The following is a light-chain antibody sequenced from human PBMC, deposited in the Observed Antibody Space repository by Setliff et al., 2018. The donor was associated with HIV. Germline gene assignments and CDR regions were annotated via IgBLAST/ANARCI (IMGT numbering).Light chain of an antibody. CDR3: SSFISSHSYV. V-gene: IGLV2-14*03. CDR1: SSDVGGYNY. J-gene: IGLJ1*01. Sequence: QSALAQPASVSGSPGQSITISCTGTSSDVGGYNYVSWYQQHPGKVPKLMIYDVTKRPSGSSNRFSGSKSGDTASLTISGLQAEDEADYYCSSFISSHSYVFGSGTKVTVL. CDR2: DVT.